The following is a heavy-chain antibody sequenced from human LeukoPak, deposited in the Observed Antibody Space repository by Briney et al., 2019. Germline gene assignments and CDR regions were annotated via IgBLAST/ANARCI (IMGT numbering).Heavy chain of an antibody. CDR1: GFTVSGNY. J-gene: IGHJ4*02. CDR2: IYSGGTT. Sequence: GGSLRLSCAVSGFTVSGNYMSWVRQAPGKGLEWVSLIYSGGTTYYADSVKGRFTISRDNSKNTLFLQMNSLRAEDTAVYYCARRAGGYSHPYDYWGQGILVTVSS. V-gene: IGHV3-53*01. D-gene: IGHD4-23*01. CDR3: ARRAGGYSHPYDY.